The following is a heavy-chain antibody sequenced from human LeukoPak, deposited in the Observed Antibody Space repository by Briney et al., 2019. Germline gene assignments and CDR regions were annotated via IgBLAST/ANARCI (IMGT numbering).Heavy chain of an antibody. CDR1: GFTFSSYW. Sequence: QSGGSLRLSCAASGFTFSSYWMSWVRQAPGKGLEWVSSISGGGGSAYYADSVKGRFTISRGNSKNTLFLQVKSLRAEDTAVYYCAKGGILVVVAATRFDYWGQGTLVTVSS. J-gene: IGHJ4*02. D-gene: IGHD2-15*01. CDR3: AKGGILVVVAATRFDY. CDR2: ISGGGGSA. V-gene: IGHV3-23*01.